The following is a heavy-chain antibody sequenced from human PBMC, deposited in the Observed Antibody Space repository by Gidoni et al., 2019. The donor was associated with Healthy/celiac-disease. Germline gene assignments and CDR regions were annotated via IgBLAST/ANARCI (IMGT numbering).Heavy chain of an antibody. D-gene: IGHD2-15*01. J-gene: IGHJ3*02. V-gene: IGHV4-38-2*02. CDR1: GYSISSGYY. Sequence: QVQLQESRPGLVQPSETLSLTCTVSGYSISSGYYWGWIRQPPGKGLEWIGSIYHSGSTYYNPSLKSRVTISVDTSKNQFSLKLSSVTAADTAVYYCARAHLVVAAPCGAFDIWGQGTMVTVSS. CDR3: ARAHLVVAAPCGAFDI. CDR2: IYHSGST.